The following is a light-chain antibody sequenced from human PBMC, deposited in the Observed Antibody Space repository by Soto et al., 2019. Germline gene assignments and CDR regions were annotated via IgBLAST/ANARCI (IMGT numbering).Light chain of an antibody. CDR1: QSVSRSY. Sequence: EIVLTQSPGTLSLSPGERATLSCRASQSVSRSYLAWYQQKPGQAPRLLIFAASSRATGIPDRFSGSGSGTDFTLNISRLEPEDFAVYFCQQYGSSPPYTFGQGTKVEI. CDR3: QQYGSSPPYT. J-gene: IGKJ2*01. V-gene: IGKV3-20*01. CDR2: AAS.